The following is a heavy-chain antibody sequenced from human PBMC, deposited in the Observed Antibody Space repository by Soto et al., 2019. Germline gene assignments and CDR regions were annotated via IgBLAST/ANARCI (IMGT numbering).Heavy chain of an antibody. Sequence: EVQLVESGGGLVQPGGSLKLSCAASGFTFSGSAMHWVRQASGKGLEWVGRIRGKANSYATAYAASVKGRFTISRDDSKNTAYLQMNSLKTEDTAVYYCTILAVAGQHTFDYWGQGTLVTVSS. CDR2: IRGKANSYAT. J-gene: IGHJ4*02. V-gene: IGHV3-73*02. D-gene: IGHD6-19*01. CDR1: GFTFSGSA. CDR3: TILAVAGQHTFDY.